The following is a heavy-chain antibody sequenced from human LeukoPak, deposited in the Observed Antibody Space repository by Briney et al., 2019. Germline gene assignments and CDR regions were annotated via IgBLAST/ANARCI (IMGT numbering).Heavy chain of an antibody. CDR3: ARQDYSSPEGWFDP. D-gene: IGHD6-13*01. CDR2: MYHSGIT. J-gene: IGHJ5*02. V-gene: IGHV4-39*01. Sequence: SDTLSLTCTVSVGSITTTNYYWAWIRQPPGRGLEWIGSMYHSGITYYNPSLKSRVTMSVDTSKDQFSLKLISVTAADTAVYYCARQDYSSPEGWFDPWGHRTLVTVSS. CDR1: VGSITTTNYY.